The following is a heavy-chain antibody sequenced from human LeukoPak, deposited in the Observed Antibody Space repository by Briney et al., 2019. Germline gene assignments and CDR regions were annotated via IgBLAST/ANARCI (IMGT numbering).Heavy chain of an antibody. CDR2: ISISSTYI. CDR1: GFTFSSYS. V-gene: IGHV3-21*01. J-gene: IGHJ4*02. D-gene: IGHD6-13*01. Sequence: PGGSLRLSCAASGFTFSSYSMNWVRQAPGKGLEWVSSISISSTYIYYADSVKGRFTISRDDAKNSLYLQMNSLRAEDTAVYYCARYPDSSSWYYFDFWGQGSLVTVSS. CDR3: ARYPDSSSWYYFDF.